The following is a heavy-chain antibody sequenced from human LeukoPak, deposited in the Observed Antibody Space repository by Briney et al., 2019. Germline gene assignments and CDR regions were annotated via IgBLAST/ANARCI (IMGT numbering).Heavy chain of an antibody. CDR1: GGSIPSTNW. CDR3: SRENGAFSPFGY. Sequence: SGTLSLTCGVSGGSIPSTNWWSWVRQPPGQGLEWIGEVSLSGLTNYNPSLSSRVIMALDTSKNHLSLHLTSVTAADTAVYYCSRENGAFSPFGYWGQGYLVTVLS. D-gene: IGHD2-8*01. V-gene: IGHV4-4*02. J-gene: IGHJ4*02. CDR2: VSLSGLT.